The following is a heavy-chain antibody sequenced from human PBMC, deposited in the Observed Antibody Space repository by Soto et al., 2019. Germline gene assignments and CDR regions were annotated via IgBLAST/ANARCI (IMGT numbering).Heavy chain of an antibody. V-gene: IGHV3-21*01. CDR2: ISSSSSYI. Sequence: VGSLRLSCAASGFTFSSYSMNWVRQAPGKGLEWVSSISSSSSYIYYADSVKGRFTISRDNAKNSLYLQMNSLRAEDTAVYYCARDELGIAVAHDAFDIWGQGTMVTVSS. CDR3: ARDELGIAVAHDAFDI. J-gene: IGHJ3*02. CDR1: GFTFSSYS. D-gene: IGHD6-19*01.